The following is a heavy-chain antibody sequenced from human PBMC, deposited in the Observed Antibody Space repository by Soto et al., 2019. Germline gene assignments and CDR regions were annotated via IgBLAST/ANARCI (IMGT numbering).Heavy chain of an antibody. D-gene: IGHD3-16*02. CDR2: ISPYTCNT. CDR1: GYIFVNYG. J-gene: IGHJ6*02. Sequence: QVQLVQSGDEVKKPGASVKVSCKASGYIFVNYGIAWVRQAPGQVLEWMGWISPYTCNTHSATKVQGRLTMTTDTSTSTAYMELGSLTSDDTAVYYCVMVDNFVTPTPQDVWGQGTTVTVSS. V-gene: IGHV1-18*01. CDR3: VMVDNFVTPTPQDV.